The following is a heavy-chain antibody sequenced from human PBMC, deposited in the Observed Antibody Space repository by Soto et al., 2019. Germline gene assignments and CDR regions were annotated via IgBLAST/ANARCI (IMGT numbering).Heavy chain of an antibody. Sequence: EVQLVESGGGVVQPGRSLRLSCAGSGFSFDDYAMYWVRQVPGAGLEWVAGISWSSGNIAHADSVKGRFIISRDNDKSSLYLQMNSLRAEDTAFYYCAKDSSPNWNYGYLDFWGQGTLVTVSS. CDR3: AKDSSPNWNYGYLDF. D-gene: IGHD1-7*01. CDR2: ISWSSGNI. J-gene: IGHJ4*02. V-gene: IGHV3-9*01. CDR1: GFSFDDYA.